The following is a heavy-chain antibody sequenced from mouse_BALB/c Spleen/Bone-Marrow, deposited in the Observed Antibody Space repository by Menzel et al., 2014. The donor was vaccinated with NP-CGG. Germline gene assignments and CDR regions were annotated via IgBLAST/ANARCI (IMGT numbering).Heavy chain of an antibody. Sequence: AAEKGLEWVAYISTGSSTIYYADTVKGQFTISRDNPKNTLFLQMTSLRSEDTAMYYCARSDGAMDYWGQGTSVTVSS. CDR3: ARSDGAMDY. J-gene: IGHJ4*01. V-gene: IGHV5-17*02. CDR2: ISTGSSTI. D-gene: IGHD2-3*01.